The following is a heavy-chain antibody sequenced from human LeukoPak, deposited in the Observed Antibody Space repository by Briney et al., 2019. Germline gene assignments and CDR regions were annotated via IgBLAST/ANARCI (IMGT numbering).Heavy chain of an antibody. J-gene: IGHJ4*02. CDR2: ISDSGGRT. D-gene: IGHD3-10*01. Sequence: GGSLRLYCAVSGIALSNYGMTWVRQAPGKGLEWVAGISDSGGRTNYADSVKGRFTISRDNPKNTLYLQMNSLRAEDTAVYFCAKRGVVVRVILVGFHKEAYYFDSWGQGALVTVSS. CDR3: AKRGVVVRVILVGFHKEAYYFDS. CDR1: GIALSNYG. V-gene: IGHV3-23*01.